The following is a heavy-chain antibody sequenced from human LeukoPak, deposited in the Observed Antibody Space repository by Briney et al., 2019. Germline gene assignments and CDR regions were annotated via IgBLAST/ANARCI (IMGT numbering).Heavy chain of an antibody. D-gene: IGHD3-22*01. J-gene: IGHJ4*02. Sequence: SVKVSCKASNYTFTSYGISWVRQAPGQGLEWMGWISAYNGNTNYAQKLQGRVAMTTDTSTSTAYMELRSLRSDDTAVYYCARDDYYDSSGYTLDYWGQGTLVTVSS. V-gene: IGHV1-18*01. CDR2: ISAYNGNT. CDR3: ARDDYYDSSGYTLDY. CDR1: NYTFTSYG.